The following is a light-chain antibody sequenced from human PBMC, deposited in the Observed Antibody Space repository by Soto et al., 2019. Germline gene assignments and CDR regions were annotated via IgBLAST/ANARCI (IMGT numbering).Light chain of an antibody. CDR3: QQCNAYPQT. CDR2: NIS. Sequence: DTEMTQSPATLSASLGERATISCRASQSVSSRLSWYQQKPGKAPSLLIYNISTWPTGIPSRFSGSGSGTEFILTISSLQPDDFATYYCQQCNAYPQTFGQGTKVDIK. J-gene: IGKJ1*01. CDR1: QSVSSR. V-gene: IGKV3D-15*01.